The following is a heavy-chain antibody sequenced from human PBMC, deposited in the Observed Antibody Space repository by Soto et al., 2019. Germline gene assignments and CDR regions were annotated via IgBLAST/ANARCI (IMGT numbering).Heavy chain of an antibody. D-gene: IGHD3-10*01. V-gene: IGHV4-34*01. CDR2: INHSGST. Sequence: SETLSLTCAIYGGSFSGYYWSWLRQPPGKGLEWIGEINHSGSTNYNPSLKSRVTISADTSKNQFSLKLSSVTAADTAVYYCAKDRWFGELLKRPYYFDYWGQGTLVTVSS. CDR3: AKDRWFGELLKRPYYFDY. CDR1: GGSFSGYY. J-gene: IGHJ4*02.